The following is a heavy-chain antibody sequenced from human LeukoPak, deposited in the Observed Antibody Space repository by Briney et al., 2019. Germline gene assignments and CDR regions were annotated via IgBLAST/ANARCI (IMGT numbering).Heavy chain of an antibody. J-gene: IGHJ3*02. D-gene: IGHD1-26*01. Sequence: SETLSLTCTVSGGSISSYYWSWIRQPPGKGLEWIGYIYYSGSTNYNPSLKSRVTISVDTSKNQFSLKLSSVTAADTAMYYCARDSTRGGSNYAFDIWGQGTMVTVSS. CDR2: IYYSGST. V-gene: IGHV4-59*01. CDR3: ARDSTRGGSNYAFDI. CDR1: GGSISSYY.